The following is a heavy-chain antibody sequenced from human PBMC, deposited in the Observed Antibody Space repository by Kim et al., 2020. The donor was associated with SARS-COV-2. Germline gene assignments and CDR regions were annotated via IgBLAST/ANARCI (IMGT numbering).Heavy chain of an antibody. CDR3: ARDVPGDAFNI. V-gene: IGHV6-1*01. Sequence: NDNAVTVKGRITINPDTSKKHFSLQLNSVPPEDTAVYYCARDVPGDAFNIWGQGTMVTVSS. J-gene: IGHJ3*02. D-gene: IGHD3-10*02. CDR2: N.